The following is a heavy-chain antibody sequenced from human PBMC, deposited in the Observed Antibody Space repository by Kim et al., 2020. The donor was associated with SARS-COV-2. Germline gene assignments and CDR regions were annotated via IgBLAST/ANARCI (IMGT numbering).Heavy chain of an antibody. CDR2: ISSSSSTI. J-gene: IGHJ4*02. CDR3: ARDATRYCSSTSCVTPRIDY. Sequence: GGSLRLSCAASGFTFSSYSMNWVRQAPGKGLEWVSYISSSSSTIYYADSVKGRFTISRDNAKNSLYLQMNSLRDEDTAVYYCARDATRYCSSTSCVTPRIDYWGQGPLVTVSS. V-gene: IGHV3-48*02. D-gene: IGHD2-2*01. CDR1: GFTFSSYS.